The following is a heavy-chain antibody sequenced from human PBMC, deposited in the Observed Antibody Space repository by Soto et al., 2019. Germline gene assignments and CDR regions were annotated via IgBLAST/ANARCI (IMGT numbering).Heavy chain of an antibody. CDR2: IYYSGST. CDR3: ARETAGETWGSYNYYYMDV. Sequence: SETLSLTCTVSGGSISSGGYYWSWIRQHPGKGLEWIGYIYYSGSTYYNPSLKSRVTISVDTTKNQFSLKLSSVTAADTAVYYCARETAGETWGSYNYYYMDVWGKGTTVTVSS. V-gene: IGHV4-31*03. CDR1: GGSISSGGYY. J-gene: IGHJ6*03. D-gene: IGHD3-16*01.